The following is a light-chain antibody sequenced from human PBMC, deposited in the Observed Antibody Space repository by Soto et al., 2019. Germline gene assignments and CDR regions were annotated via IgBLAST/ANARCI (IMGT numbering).Light chain of an antibody. CDR3: HQYGNSPQT. Sequence: IVLTQSRGTLSLSPGERATLSCRASPSVTDSFLAWYQQRPGQAPRLLMYGASSRATGIPDRFSGSGSWTVFTLTINILEPDDFAVYYCHQYGNSPQTFGQGTKVDIK. CDR1: PSVTDSF. V-gene: IGKV3-20*01. J-gene: IGKJ1*01. CDR2: GAS.